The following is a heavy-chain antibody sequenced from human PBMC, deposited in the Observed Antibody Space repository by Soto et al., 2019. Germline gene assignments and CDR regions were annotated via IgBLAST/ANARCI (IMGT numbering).Heavy chain of an antibody. D-gene: IGHD1-20*01. CDR1: GGSISPYY. V-gene: IGHV4-59*01. J-gene: IGHJ5*02. CDR3: ARESSGNHNPNWFDP. CDR2: IWFSGST. Sequence: QVQLQESGPGLVKPSETLSLTCTVSGGSISPYYWSWVRQSPGKGLEWIGFIWFSGSTTYNPSLTXRXTXXVDMSKNQLSLELNSVTAADTAVYYCARESSGNHNPNWFDPWGQGTLVTVSA.